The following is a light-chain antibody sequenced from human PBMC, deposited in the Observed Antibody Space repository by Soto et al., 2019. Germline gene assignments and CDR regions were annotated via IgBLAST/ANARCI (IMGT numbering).Light chain of an antibody. J-gene: IGLJ2*01. CDR2: RNN. V-gene: IGLV1-47*01. CDR3: AAWDDSLSGVV. CDR1: SSNIGSYY. Sequence: QSVLNQPPSASGTPGPRVTLSCSGSSSNIGSYYVYWYQQLPGTAPKLLIYRNNQRPSGVPDRFSGSKSGTSASLAISGLRSEDEADYYCAAWDDSLSGVVFGGGTKLTVL.